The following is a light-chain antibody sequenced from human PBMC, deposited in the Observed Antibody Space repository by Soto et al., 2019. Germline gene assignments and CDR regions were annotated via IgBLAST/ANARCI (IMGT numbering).Light chain of an antibody. CDR2: EVS. Sequence: QSALTQPASLSGSPGQSVTISCSGTTSDFVNYNYVSLYQHHPGKAPQLILYEVSNRPSGVSSRFSGSKSGNTASLTISGLQAEDEAYYYCSSYTVSTDVVFGGGTKLTVL. V-gene: IGLV2-14*01. J-gene: IGLJ2*01. CDR3: SSYTVSTDVV. CDR1: TSDFVNYNY.